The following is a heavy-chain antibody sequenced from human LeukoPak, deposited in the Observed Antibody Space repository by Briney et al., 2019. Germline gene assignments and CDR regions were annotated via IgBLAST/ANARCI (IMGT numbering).Heavy chain of an antibody. CDR3: AKVPGGDYDSPFDY. D-gene: IGHD2-21*02. CDR1: GFTFSSYG. CDR2: ISGSGGST. Sequence: PGGSLRLSCAASGFTFSSYGMSWVRQAPGKGLEWVSAISGSGGSTYYADSVKGRFTISRDNSKNTLYLQMNSLRAEDTAVYYCAKVPGGDYDSPFDYWGQGTLVTVSS. V-gene: IGHV3-23*01. J-gene: IGHJ4*02.